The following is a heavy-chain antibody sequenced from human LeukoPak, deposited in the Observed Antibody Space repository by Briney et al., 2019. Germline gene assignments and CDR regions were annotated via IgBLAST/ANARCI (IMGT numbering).Heavy chain of an antibody. Sequence: GGSLRLSCAASGFTFSSYGMHWVRQAPGKGLEWVAVISYDGSNKYYADSVKGRFTISRDNSKNTLYLQMNSLRAEDTAVNYCAKVSQWFGELSCPDYWGQGTLVTVSS. CDR2: ISYDGSNK. J-gene: IGHJ4*02. D-gene: IGHD3-10*01. CDR3: AKVSQWFGELSCPDY. V-gene: IGHV3-30*18. CDR1: GFTFSSYG.